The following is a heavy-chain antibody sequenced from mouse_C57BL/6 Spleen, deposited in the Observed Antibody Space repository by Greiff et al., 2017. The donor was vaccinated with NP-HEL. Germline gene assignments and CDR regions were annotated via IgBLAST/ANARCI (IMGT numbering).Heavy chain of an antibody. CDR2: IWSGGST. V-gene: IGHV2-2*01. D-gene: IGHD1-1*01. Sequence: VQLQQSGPGLVQPSQSLSITCTVSGFSLTSYGVHWVRQSPGKGLEWLGVIWSGGSTDYNAAFISRLSISKDNSKSQVFFKMNSLQADDTAIYYCARRHLLLRPYAMDYWGQGTSVTVSS. J-gene: IGHJ4*01. CDR1: GFSLTSYG. CDR3: ARRHLLLRPYAMDY.